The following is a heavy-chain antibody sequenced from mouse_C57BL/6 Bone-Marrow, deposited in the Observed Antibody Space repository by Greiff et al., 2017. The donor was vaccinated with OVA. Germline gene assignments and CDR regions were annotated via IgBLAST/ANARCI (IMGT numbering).Heavy chain of an antibody. V-gene: IGHV1-20*01. CDR1: GYSFTGYF. Sequence: EVMLVESGPELVKPGDSVKISCKASGYSFTGYFMNWVMQSHGKSLEWIGRINPYNGDTFYNRKFKGKATLTVDKSSSTAHMELRSLTSEDSAVYYCARSYYYGSSYYFDYWGQGTTLTVSS. CDR3: ARSYYYGSSYYFDY. J-gene: IGHJ2*01. D-gene: IGHD1-1*01. CDR2: INPYNGDT.